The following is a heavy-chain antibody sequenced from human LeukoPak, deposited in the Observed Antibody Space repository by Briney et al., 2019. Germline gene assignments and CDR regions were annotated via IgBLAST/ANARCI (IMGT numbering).Heavy chain of an antibody. D-gene: IGHD5-18*01. V-gene: IGHV3-23*01. CDR2: ISGSGGST. CDR3: ARDYGYSYGLAHWGY. CDR1: GFTFSSYA. J-gene: IGHJ4*02. Sequence: PGGSLRLSCAASGFTFSSYAMSWVRQAPGKGLEWVSTISGSGGSTYYADSVKGRFTISRDNSKNTLYLQMNSLRAEDTALYYCARDYGYSYGLAHWGYWGQGTLVTVSS.